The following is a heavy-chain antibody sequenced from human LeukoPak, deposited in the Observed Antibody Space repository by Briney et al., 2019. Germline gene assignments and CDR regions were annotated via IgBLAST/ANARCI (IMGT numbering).Heavy chain of an antibody. CDR3: AKEDYYGSGKY. CDR2: ITWDGGST. V-gene: IGHV3-43*01. J-gene: IGHJ4*02. CDR1: GFTFDDYT. D-gene: IGHD3-10*01. Sequence: GGSLRLSCAASGFTFDDYTMHWVRQAPGKGLEWVSLITWDGGSTYYADSVKGRFTISRDNSKNTLYLQMNSLRAEDTAVYYCAKEDYYGSGKYWGQGTLVTVSS.